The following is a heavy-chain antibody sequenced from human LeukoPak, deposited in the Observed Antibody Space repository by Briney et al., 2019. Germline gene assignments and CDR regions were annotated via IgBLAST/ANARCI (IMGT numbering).Heavy chain of an antibody. V-gene: IGHV3-11*01. CDR2: ISPSSHDI. CDR3: STDPRLLTY. CDR1: GFSFSDSY. Sequence: PGGSLRLSCVVSGFSFSDSYMTWLRQTPGKGLESLAYISPSSHDIYYADSVKGRFTISRDNARTSLYLQMNSLGPDDTALYYCSTDPRLLTYWGHGTQVTVSS. D-gene: IGHD2-8*01. J-gene: IGHJ4*01.